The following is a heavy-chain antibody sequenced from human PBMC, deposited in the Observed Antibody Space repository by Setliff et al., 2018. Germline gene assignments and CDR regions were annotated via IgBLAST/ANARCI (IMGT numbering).Heavy chain of an antibody. CDR1: GFTFKTYS. J-gene: IGHJ6*03. V-gene: IGHV1-69*05. Sequence: ASVKVSCKASGFTFKTYSFSWVRQAPGQGLEWMGGIIPNFRTTSYAQKFQGRVTISTDESTMTAYMELNSLRPEDTAMYYCAREEVIVMTVNNYYYYMDVWGKGTTVTVSS. CDR3: AREEVIVMTVNNYYYYMDV. CDR2: IIPNFRTT. D-gene: IGHD2-21*02.